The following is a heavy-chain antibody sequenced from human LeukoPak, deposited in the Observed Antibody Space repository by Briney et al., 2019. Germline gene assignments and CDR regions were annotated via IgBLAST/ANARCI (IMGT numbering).Heavy chain of an antibody. J-gene: IGHJ4*02. CDR3: GKGLNRDYSGIGDY. Sequence: QPGGSLRLSCAASGFTFSSYAISWVRQAPGKGLEWISSMSGGGDYTYYADSVKGRFTISRDNSENKLYLQADSLRAEDTAVYYCGKGLNRDYSGIGDYWGQGTLVTVSS. CDR1: GFTFSSYA. CDR2: MSGGGDYT. D-gene: IGHD5-12*01. V-gene: IGHV3-23*01.